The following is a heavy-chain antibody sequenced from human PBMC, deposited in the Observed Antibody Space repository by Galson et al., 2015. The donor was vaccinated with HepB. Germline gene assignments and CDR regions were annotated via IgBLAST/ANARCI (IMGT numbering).Heavy chain of an antibody. Sequence: CKASGYSFTSNGISWVRQAPGQGLEWLGWISINSGNTNYAQRLQGSVTLTRDTSTNTAYMEPRRLRSYDADVYDCSRARLHSLDYWGQGTLVTVSS. CDR1: GYSFTSNG. CDR3: SRARLHSLDY. CDR2: ISINSGNT. J-gene: IGHJ4*02. V-gene: IGHV1-18*04. D-gene: IGHD2-15*01.